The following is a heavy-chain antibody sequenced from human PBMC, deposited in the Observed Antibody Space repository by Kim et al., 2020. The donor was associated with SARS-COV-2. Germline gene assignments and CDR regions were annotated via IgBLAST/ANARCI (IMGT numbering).Heavy chain of an antibody. CDR3: TTGVWAVASPPVSGCDI. J-gene: IGHJ3*02. V-gene: IGHV3-15*01. CDR1: GFTFSNAW. CDR2: IKSKTDGGTT. Sequence: GGSLRLSCAASGFTFSNAWMSWVRQAPGKGLEWVGRIKSKTDGGTTDYAAPVKGRFTISRDDSKNTLYLQMNSLKTEDTAVYYCTTGVWAVASPPVSGCDIWGQGTMVTVSS. D-gene: IGHD6-19*01.